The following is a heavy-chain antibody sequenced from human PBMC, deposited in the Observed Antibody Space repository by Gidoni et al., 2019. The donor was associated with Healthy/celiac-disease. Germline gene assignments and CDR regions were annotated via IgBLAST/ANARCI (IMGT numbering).Heavy chain of an antibody. CDR3: ARDRGQAVAFMDV. CDR2: IWYAATNK. D-gene: IGHD6-19*01. Sequence: QVQLVGSGGCVVQPGRSLRLSCAASGFPFSSHGMHGVRQAPGKGLEVVAVIWYAATNKHYAGSVKGRFTISRDNSKNTRYLQMNSLRVEDMAVYYCARDRGQAVAFMDVWGQGTTVTISS. CDR1: GFPFSSHG. V-gene: IGHV3-33*01. J-gene: IGHJ6*02.